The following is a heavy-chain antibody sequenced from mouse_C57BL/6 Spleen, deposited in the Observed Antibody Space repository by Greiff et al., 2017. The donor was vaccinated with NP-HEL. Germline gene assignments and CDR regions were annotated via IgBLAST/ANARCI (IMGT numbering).Heavy chain of an antibody. CDR2: IYPGDGDT. V-gene: IGHV1-82*01. CDR1: GYAFSSSW. D-gene: IGHD2-3*01. Sequence: VQLQQSGPELVKPGASVKISCKASGYAFSSSWMNWVKQRPGKGLEWIGRIYPGDGDTNYNGKFKGKATLTADKSSSTAYMQLSSLTSEDSAVYFCARSLGYSYFDYWGQGTTLTVSS. CDR3: ARSLGYSYFDY. J-gene: IGHJ2*01.